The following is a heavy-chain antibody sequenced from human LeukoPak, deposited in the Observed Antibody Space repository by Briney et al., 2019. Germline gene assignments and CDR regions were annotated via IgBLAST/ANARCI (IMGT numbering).Heavy chain of an antibody. Sequence: SETLSLTCTVSGGSISSYYWSWIRQPPGKGLEWIGYIYYSGSTNYNPSLKSRVTISVDTSKNQFSLKLSSVTAADTAVYYCARDGRYCSGGSCYMDVWGKGTTVTVSS. CDR3: ARDGRYCSGGSCYMDV. V-gene: IGHV4-59*01. D-gene: IGHD2-15*01. CDR2: IYYSGST. CDR1: GGSISSYY. J-gene: IGHJ6*03.